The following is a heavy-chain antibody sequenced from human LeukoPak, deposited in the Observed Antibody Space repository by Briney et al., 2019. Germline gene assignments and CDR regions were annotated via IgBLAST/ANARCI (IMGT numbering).Heavy chain of an antibody. V-gene: IGHV4-34*01. CDR2: INHSGST. CDR3: ARGLSFYNYYMDV. J-gene: IGHJ6*03. Sequence: SETLSLTCAVYGGSFSGYYWSWIRQPPGKGLEWIGEINHSGSTNYNPSLKSRVTISVDTSKNQFSLKLSSVTAADTAVYYCARGLSFYNYYMDVWGKGTTVTVSS. CDR1: GGSFSGYY.